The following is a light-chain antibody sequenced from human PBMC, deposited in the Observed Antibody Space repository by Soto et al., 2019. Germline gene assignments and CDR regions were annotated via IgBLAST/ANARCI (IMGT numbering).Light chain of an antibody. CDR2: AAS. CDR3: QHLNSFPLT. J-gene: IGKJ4*01. V-gene: IGKV1-9*01. CDR1: QGISSH. Sequence: DIQLTQSPSFLSASVGDRVTITCRASQGISSHVAWYQQKPGKAPMLLIYAASTLQSGVPSRFSGSGSGTEFTLTISSLHPEDYGTYYCQHLNSFPLTFGGGTTVEIK.